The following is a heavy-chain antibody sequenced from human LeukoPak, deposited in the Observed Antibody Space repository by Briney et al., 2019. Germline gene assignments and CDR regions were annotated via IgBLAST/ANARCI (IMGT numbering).Heavy chain of an antibody. D-gene: IGHD3-3*01. J-gene: IGHJ4*02. CDR2: IIPILGIA. V-gene: IGHV1-69*04. Sequence: SVKVSCKASGYTFTSYDINWVRQATGQGLEWMGRIIPILGIANYAQKFQGRVTITADKSTSTAYMELSSLRSEDTAVYYCARAVTLYDPFDYWGQGTLVTVSS. CDR1: GYTFTSYD. CDR3: ARAVTLYDPFDY.